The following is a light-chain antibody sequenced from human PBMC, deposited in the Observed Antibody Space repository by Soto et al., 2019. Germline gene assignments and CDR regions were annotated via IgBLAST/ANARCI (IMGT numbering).Light chain of an antibody. CDR1: QSVSSN. V-gene: IGKV3-15*01. CDR3: QQYNNWPWT. CDR2: GAS. Sequence: EIVMTQSPATLSVSPGERATLSCRTSQSVSSNLAWYHQKPGQAPRLLIYGASTRATGIPARFSGSGSGTEFTLIISSLQSEDFAVYYCQQYNNWPWTFGQGTKVEIK. J-gene: IGKJ1*01.